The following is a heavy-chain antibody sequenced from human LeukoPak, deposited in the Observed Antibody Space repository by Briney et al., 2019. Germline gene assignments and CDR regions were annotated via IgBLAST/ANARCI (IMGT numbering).Heavy chain of an antibody. D-gene: IGHD1-1*01. CDR1: GGTFSSYA. J-gene: IGHJ5*02. CDR2: IIPIFGTA. V-gene: IGHV1-69*05. Sequence: SEKVSCKASGGTFSSYAIGWVRQAPGQGLEWMGRIIPIFGTANYAQKFQGRVTITTDESTSTAYMELSSLRSEDTAVYYCARDLVVAGYNWNDRPTNWFDPWGQGTLVTVSS. CDR3: ARDLVVAGYNWNDRPTNWFDP.